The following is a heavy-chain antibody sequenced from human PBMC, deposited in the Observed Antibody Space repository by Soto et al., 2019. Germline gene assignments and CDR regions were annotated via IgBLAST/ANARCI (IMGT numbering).Heavy chain of an antibody. Sequence: SETLSLTCTVSGGSISSYYWSWIRQPAGKGLEWIGRIYTSGSTNYNPSLKSRATMSVDTSKNQFSLKLSSVTAADTAVYYCAIVLVGHAAGTTGDYFDYWGQGTLVTVSS. V-gene: IGHV4-4*07. CDR3: AIVLVGHAAGTTGDYFDY. D-gene: IGHD1-7*01. J-gene: IGHJ4*02. CDR1: GGSISSYY. CDR2: IYTSGST.